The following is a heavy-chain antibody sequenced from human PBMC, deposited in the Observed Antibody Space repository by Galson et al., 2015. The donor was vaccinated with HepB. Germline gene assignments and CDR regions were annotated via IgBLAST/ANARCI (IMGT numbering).Heavy chain of an antibody. CDR2: ISSSSSYI. CDR1: GFTFSSYS. V-gene: IGHV3-21*01. CDR3: ARDSSRITIFANWFDP. J-gene: IGHJ5*02. D-gene: IGHD3-3*01. Sequence: LRLSCAASGFTFSSYSMNWVRQAPGKGLEWVSSISSSSSYIYYADSAKGRFTISRDNAKNSLYLQMNSLRAEDTAVYYCARDSSRITIFANWFDPWGQGTLVTVSS.